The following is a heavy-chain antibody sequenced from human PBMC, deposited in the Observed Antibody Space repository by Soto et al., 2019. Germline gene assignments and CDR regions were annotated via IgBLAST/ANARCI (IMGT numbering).Heavy chain of an antibody. Sequence: ASVKVSCKTSHATFTGYTINWVRQAPGQGLEWLGWISSLNGNTYYARDFQGRLTMTTNTSATTAYMELRSLRSDDTAVYFRARGTVTSGRWFGPWGQGTLLTVSS. CDR3: ARGTVTSGRWFGP. CDR2: ISSLNGNT. D-gene: IGHD4-17*01. V-gene: IGHV1-18*04. CDR1: HATFTGYT. J-gene: IGHJ5*02.